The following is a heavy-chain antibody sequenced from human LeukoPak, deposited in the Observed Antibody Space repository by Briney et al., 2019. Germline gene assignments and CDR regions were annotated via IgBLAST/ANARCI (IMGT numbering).Heavy chain of an antibody. CDR2: INPNSGGT. V-gene: IGHV1-2*02. CDR3: AKGVPLRYFDWALDY. CDR1: GYTFTGYY. Sequence: ASVKVSCKASGYTFTGYYMHWVRQAPGQGLEWMGWINPNSGGTNYAQKFQGRVTMTRDTSISTAYMELSRLRFDDTAVYYCAKGVPLRYFDWALDYWGQGTLVTVSS. J-gene: IGHJ4*02. D-gene: IGHD3-9*01.